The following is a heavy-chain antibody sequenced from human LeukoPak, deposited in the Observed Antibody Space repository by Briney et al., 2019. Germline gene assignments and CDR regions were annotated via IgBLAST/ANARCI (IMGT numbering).Heavy chain of an antibody. D-gene: IGHD6-19*01. Sequence: SQTLSLTCTVSGGSISSGSYYWSWIRQPAGKGLEWIGRIYTSGSTNYNPSLKSRVTISVDTSKNQFPLKLSSVTAADTAVYYCARDRGGSSGWYGFDYWGQGTLVTVSS. CDR3: ARDRGGSSGWYGFDY. J-gene: IGHJ4*02. CDR1: GGSISSGSYY. CDR2: IYTSGST. V-gene: IGHV4-61*02.